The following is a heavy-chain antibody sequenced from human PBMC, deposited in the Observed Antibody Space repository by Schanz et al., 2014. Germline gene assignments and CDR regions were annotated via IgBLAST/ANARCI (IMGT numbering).Heavy chain of an antibody. CDR2: IDDTWGP. CDR3: AREGTGAVRGYFDY. D-gene: IGHD6-13*01. J-gene: IGHJ4*02. CDR1: GVSMGNFY. Sequence: QVQVLQAGPGVVKPSETLSLTCTFSGVSMGNFYWGWIRQPAGKGLEWIGCIDDTWGPKNNSPLKARVTLSLDAATNQFSLKLSSVTAADTAVYYCAREGTGAVRGYFDYWGQGALVTVSS. V-gene: IGHV4-4*07.